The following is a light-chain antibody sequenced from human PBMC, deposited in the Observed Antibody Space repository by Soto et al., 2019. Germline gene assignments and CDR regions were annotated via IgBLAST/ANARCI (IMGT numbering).Light chain of an antibody. CDR1: SNDY. V-gene: IGLV2-8*01. CDR2: EVN. Sequence: QSALTQPPSASGSPGQSVTISCTGTSNDYVCWYQQHPGKAPKLILYEVNKRPSGVPDRFSGSKSGNTASLTVSGLQAEDEAEYYCSTHTTHNRFGGGTKLTVL. J-gene: IGLJ2*01. CDR3: STHTTHNR.